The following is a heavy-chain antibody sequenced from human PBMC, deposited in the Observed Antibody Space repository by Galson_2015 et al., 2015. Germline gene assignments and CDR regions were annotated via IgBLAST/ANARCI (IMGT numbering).Heavy chain of an antibody. J-gene: IGHJ6*04. CDR1: GFTFSSYS. Sequence: SLRLSCAASGFTFSSYSMNWVRQAPGKGLEWVSSISSSSSYIYYADSVKGRFTISRDNAKNSLYLQMNSLRAEDTAVYYCASNDFWSGYYSGITVDVWGKGTTVTVSS. D-gene: IGHD3-3*01. CDR3: ASNDFWSGYYSGITVDV. V-gene: IGHV3-21*01. CDR2: ISSSSSYI.